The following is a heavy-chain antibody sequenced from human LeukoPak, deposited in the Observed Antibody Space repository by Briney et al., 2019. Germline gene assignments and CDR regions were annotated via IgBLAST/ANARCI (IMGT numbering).Heavy chain of an antibody. CDR3: ARGNFPTWLDY. CDR2: ISSNGGST. CDR1: GFTFSSYW. J-gene: IGHJ4*02. D-gene: IGHD2/OR15-2a*01. V-gene: IGHV3-64*01. Sequence: HSGGSLRLSCAASGFTFSSYWMHWVRQAPGKGLEYVSAISSNGGSTYYASSVKGRFTISRDISKSTVSLQMGSLRAEDMGVYYCARGNFPTWLDYWGQGTLVTVSS.